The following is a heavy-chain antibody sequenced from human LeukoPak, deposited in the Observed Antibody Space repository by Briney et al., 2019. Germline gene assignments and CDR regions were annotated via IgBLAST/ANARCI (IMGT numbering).Heavy chain of an antibody. Sequence: ASVKVSCKASGGTFSSYAISWVRQAPGQGLEWMGGIIPIFGTANYAQKFQGRVTITADESTSTAYMELSSLRPEGTAVYYCARDKGLWYFDYWGQGALVTVSS. CDR3: ARDKGLWYFDY. V-gene: IGHV1-69*13. J-gene: IGHJ4*02. CDR1: GGTFSSYA. D-gene: IGHD2/OR15-2a*01. CDR2: IIPIFGTA.